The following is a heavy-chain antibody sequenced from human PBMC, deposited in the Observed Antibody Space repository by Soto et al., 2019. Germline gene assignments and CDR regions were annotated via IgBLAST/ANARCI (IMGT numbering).Heavy chain of an antibody. J-gene: IGHJ4*02. D-gene: IGHD6-13*01. Sequence: QVQLVESGGGVVQPGRSLRLSCAASGFTFSSYGMHWVRQAPGKGLEWVAVIWYDGSNKYYADSVKGRFTISRDNSKNTRYLQMNSRRAEDTAVYYCAREGQQLGFDYWGQGTLVTVSS. V-gene: IGHV3-33*01. CDR3: AREGQQLGFDY. CDR2: IWYDGSNK. CDR1: GFTFSSYG.